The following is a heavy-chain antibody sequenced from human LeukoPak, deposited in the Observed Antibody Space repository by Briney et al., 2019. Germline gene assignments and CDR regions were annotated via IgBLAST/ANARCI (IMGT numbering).Heavy chain of an antibody. CDR3: AREEGPYCTNGVCHNWFDP. CDR2: IIPIFGTA. D-gene: IGHD2-8*01. Sequence: GASVKVSCKASGYTFTSYGISWVRQAPGQGLEWMGGIIPIFGTANYAQKFQGRVTITADESTSTAYMELSSLRSEDTAVYYCAREEGPYCTNGVCHNWFDPWGQGTLVTVSS. V-gene: IGHV1-69*13. J-gene: IGHJ5*02. CDR1: GYTFTSYG.